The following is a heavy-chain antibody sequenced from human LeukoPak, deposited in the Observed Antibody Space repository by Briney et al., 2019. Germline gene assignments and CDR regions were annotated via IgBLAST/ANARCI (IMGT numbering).Heavy chain of an antibody. J-gene: IGHJ4*02. CDR2: INPNRGGT. D-gene: IGHD2-2*01. V-gene: IGHV1-2*07. CDR1: GYPFVAYY. Sequence: GAAVTVSCMTSGYPFVAYYMHWVRQAPGQGLEGMGWINPNRGGTNYAHKFQGRVTMTRDTSISTAYMELSRLRSDDTAVYYCARDLGYCSSTSCSVYFDYWGQGTLVTVSS. CDR3: ARDLGYCSSTSCSVYFDY.